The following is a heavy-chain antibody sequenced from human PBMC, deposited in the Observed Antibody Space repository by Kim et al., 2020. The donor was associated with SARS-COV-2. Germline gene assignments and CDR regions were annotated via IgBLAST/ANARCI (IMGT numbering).Heavy chain of an antibody. CDR3: ARDRVTSGSYYNVEDY. CDR2: IDPSDSYT. Sequence: GESLKISCEGSGYSFTSYWISWVRQMPGKGLEWMGRIDPSDSYTNYNPSFQGHVTISADKSMNTAYLQWSSLKASDTAMYYCARDRVTSGSYYNVEDYWGQGTLVTVSS. J-gene: IGHJ4*02. V-gene: IGHV5-10-1*01. CDR1: GYSFTSYW. D-gene: IGHD3-10*01.